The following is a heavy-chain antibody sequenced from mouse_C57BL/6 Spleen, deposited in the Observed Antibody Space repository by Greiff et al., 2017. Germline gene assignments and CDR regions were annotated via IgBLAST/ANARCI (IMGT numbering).Heavy chain of an antibody. J-gene: IGHJ2*01. D-gene: IGHD1-1*01. CDR1: GYTFTDYN. V-gene: IGHV1-22*01. CDR2: INPNNGGT. Sequence: VQLKESGPELVKPGASVKMSCKASGYTFTDYNMHWVKQSHGKSLEWIGYINPNNGGTSYNQKFKGKATLTVNKSSSTAYMELRSLTSEDSAVYYCARAYYYGSSSYYFDYGGQGTTLTVSS. CDR3: ARAYYYGSSSYYFDY.